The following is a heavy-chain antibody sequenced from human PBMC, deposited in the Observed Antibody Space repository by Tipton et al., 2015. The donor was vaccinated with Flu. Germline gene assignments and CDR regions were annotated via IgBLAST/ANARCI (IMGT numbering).Heavy chain of an antibody. CDR1: GASISSGSYY. CDR3: ARVLVVAATPFDY. Sequence: TLSLTCTVSGASISSGSYYWAWIRQPPGKGLEWVGSVYYSGTTYYNPSLKSRVTISVDTSKNQFSLKVSSVTAAATAVYYCARVLVVAATPFDYWGQGILVIV. V-gene: IGHV4-39*07. CDR2: VYYSGTT. D-gene: IGHD2-15*01. J-gene: IGHJ4*02.